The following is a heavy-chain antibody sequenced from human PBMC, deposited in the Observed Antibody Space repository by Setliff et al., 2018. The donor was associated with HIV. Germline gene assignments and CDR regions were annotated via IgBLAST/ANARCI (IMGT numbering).Heavy chain of an antibody. Sequence: ASVKVSCKASGYTFRNQGLSWVRQAPGQGPEWMGWISVDSGDSYYGQKFQDRVIMTADTSTNTAYMELRSLRSDDSAIYYCARVLIRGRDIVVGAHDYWGQGTLVTVSS. CDR2: ISVDSGDS. V-gene: IGHV1-18*01. CDR3: ARVLIRGRDIVVGAHDY. D-gene: IGHD2-15*01. J-gene: IGHJ4*02. CDR1: GYTFRNQG.